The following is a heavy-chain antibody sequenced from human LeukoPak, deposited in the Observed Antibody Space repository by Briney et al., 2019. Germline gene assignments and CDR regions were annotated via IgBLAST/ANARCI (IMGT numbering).Heavy chain of an antibody. D-gene: IGHD2-2*01. CDR2: ISDSGST. CDR1: GGSISSYY. CDR3: ARSPLIVVVPAANYYYYYGMDV. V-gene: IGHV4-4*09. Sequence: SETLSLTCTVSGGSISSYYWSWIRQPPGKGLEWIGYISDSGSTNYNPSLKSRVTISVDTSKNQFSLKLSSVTAADTAVYYCARSPLIVVVPAANYYYYYGMDVWGQGTTVTVSS. J-gene: IGHJ6*02.